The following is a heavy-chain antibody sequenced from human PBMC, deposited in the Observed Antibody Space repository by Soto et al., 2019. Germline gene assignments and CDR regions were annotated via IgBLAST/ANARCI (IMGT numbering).Heavy chain of an antibody. Sequence: EVQLVESGGGLVKPGGSLRLSCAASGFTFSSYSMNWVRQAPGKGLEWVSSISSSSSYIYYADSVKGRFTISRDNAKNSLYLQMNGLRAEDTAVYYCARVYDGEVGAFDIWGQGTMVTVSS. CDR1: GFTFSSYS. V-gene: IGHV3-21*01. D-gene: IGHD3-10*01. CDR2: ISSSSSYI. J-gene: IGHJ3*02. CDR3: ARVYDGEVGAFDI.